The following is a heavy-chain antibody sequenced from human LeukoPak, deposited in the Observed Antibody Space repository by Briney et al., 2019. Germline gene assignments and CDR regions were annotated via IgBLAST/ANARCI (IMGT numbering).Heavy chain of an antibody. J-gene: IGHJ4*02. Sequence: PGGSLRLSCAASGFTFIDHYMDWVRQAPGKGQEWVARITNTPNNYASQYAASVRGRFTISRDESKSSLFLQMNSLKTEDTAIYYCARDTATALDYWGQGTLVTVSS. V-gene: IGHV3-72*01. CDR2: ITNTPNNYAS. D-gene: IGHD6-13*01. CDR3: ARDTATALDY. CDR1: GFTFIDHY.